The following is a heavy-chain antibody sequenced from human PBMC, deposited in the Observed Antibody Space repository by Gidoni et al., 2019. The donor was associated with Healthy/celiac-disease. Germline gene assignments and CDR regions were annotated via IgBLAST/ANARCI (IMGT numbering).Heavy chain of an antibody. V-gene: IGHV3-23*01. Sequence: EVQLLESGGGLVQPGGSLRLSCAASGFTFSSYSMSWVRQAPGNGLEWVSAISGSGGSTYYEDSVKGRFTISRDNSKNTLYLQMNSLRAEDTTVYYCAVGKGSSSWSDPYFDYWGQGTLVTVSS. CDR3: AVGKGSSSWSDPYFDY. CDR2: ISGSGGST. J-gene: IGHJ4*02. D-gene: IGHD6-13*01. CDR1: GFTFSSYS.